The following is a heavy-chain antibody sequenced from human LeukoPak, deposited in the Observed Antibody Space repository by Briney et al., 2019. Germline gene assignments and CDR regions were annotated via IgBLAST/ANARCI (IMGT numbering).Heavy chain of an antibody. V-gene: IGHV4-59*08. J-gene: IGHJ6*02. Sequence: SETLSLTCTVSGGSISSYYWSWIRQPPGKGLEWIGYIYYSGSTNYNPSLKSRVTISVDTSKNQFSLKLSSVTAADTAVYYSARHKPVNYYYGMDVWGQGTTVTVSS. CDR2: IYYSGST. CDR1: GGSISSYY. CDR3: ARHKPVNYYYGMDV.